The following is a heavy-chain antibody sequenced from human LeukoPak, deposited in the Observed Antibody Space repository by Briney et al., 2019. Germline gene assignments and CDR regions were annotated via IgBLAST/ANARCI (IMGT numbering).Heavy chain of an antibody. J-gene: IGHJ4*02. CDR2: LYHSGST. D-gene: IGHD1-26*01. CDR1: GGSISSYY. Sequence: KASETLSLTCTVSGGSISSYYWSWIRQPPGKGLEWIGSLYHSGSTSYNPSLKSRVTTSVDTSKNRFSLKLTSVTAADTAVYYCARELHSGSYYFDYWGQGTLVIVSS. V-gene: IGHV4-38-2*02. CDR3: ARELHSGSYYFDY.